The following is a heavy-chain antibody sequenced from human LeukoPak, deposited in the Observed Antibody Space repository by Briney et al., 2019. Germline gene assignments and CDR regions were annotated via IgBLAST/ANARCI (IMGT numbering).Heavy chain of an antibody. CDR2: FDPEDGET. CDR3: ARRTYYYDSSGYYEANGYYYYGMDV. J-gene: IGHJ6*02. D-gene: IGHD3-22*01. CDR1: GYTLTELS. Sequence: ASVKVSCKVSGYTLTELSMHWVRQAPGKGLEWMGGFDPEDGETIYAQKFQGRVTMTEDTSTDTAYMELGRLRSDDTAVYYCARRTYYYDSSGYYEANGYYYYGMDVWGQGTTVTVSS. V-gene: IGHV1-24*01.